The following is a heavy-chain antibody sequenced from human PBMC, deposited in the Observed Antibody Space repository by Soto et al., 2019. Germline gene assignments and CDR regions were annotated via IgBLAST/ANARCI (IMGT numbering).Heavy chain of an antibody. D-gene: IGHD6-19*01. CDR2: IYYSGTI. CDR1: GDSITSSY. Sequence: SETLSLTCTVSGDSITSSYWAWIRQTPGQGLEWIGYIYYSGTINYNPSLESRVTISIDTSKNQFSLRLSSVTAADTAVYFCAKSVVHQWLVHDALDVWGQGTTVTV. J-gene: IGHJ3*01. V-gene: IGHV4-59*03. CDR3: AKSVVHQWLVHDALDV.